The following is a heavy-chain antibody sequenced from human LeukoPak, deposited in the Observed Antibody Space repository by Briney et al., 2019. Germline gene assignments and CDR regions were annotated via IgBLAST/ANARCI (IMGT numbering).Heavy chain of an antibody. CDR3: ARKLRLGGNWFDP. D-gene: IGHD1-26*01. CDR2: IIPISGTT. Sequence: SVKVSCKTSGGTFTSYAITWVRQAPGQGLEWMGKIIPISGTTNYAQKFQGRVTFTADESTSTAYMELSSLRSEDTALYYCARKLRLGGNWFDPWGQGTLATVSS. CDR1: GGTFTSYA. J-gene: IGHJ5*02. V-gene: IGHV1-69*13.